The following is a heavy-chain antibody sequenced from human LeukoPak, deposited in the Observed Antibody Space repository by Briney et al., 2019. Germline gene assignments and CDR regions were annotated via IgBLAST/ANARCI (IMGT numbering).Heavy chain of an antibody. CDR1: GFTFSTYA. V-gene: IGHV3-30-3*01. CDR3: SNGIYSPSY. D-gene: IGHD6-13*01. CDR2: ISYDGSNK. Sequence: GGSLRLSCAASGFTFSTYAMHWVRQAPGKGLEWVAVISYDGSNKYYADSVKGRFTISRDNSKNTLYLQMNSLRAEDTAVYYCSNGIYSPSYWGRGTLVTVSS. J-gene: IGHJ4*02.